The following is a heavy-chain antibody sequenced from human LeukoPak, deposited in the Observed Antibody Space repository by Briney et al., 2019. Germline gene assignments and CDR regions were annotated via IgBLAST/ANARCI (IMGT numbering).Heavy chain of an antibody. D-gene: IGHD3-10*01. J-gene: IGHJ4*02. Sequence: PGGSLRLSCAASGFTVSSNYMSWVRQAPGKGLEWVSVIYSGGSTYYADSVKGRFTISRDNAKNSLYLHMNSLRAEDTAVYYCARARRYGSGSCYFDYWGQGTLVTVSS. CDR3: ARARRYGSGSCYFDY. CDR2: IYSGGST. V-gene: IGHV3-66*01. CDR1: GFTVSSNY.